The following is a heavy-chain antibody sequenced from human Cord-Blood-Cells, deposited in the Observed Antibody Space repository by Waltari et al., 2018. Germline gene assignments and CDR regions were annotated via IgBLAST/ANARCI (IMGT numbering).Heavy chain of an antibody. V-gene: IGHV1-24*01. Sequence: QVQLVQSGAEVKKPGASVKVSCKVSGYTLTELSMHWVRQAPGKGLEWMGGFEPEDGETIYAQKCQGRVTMTEDTSTDTAYMELSSLRSEDTAVYYCATLIDYGGNCNAFDIWGQGTMVTVSS. J-gene: IGHJ3*02. CDR3: ATLIDYGGNCNAFDI. CDR1: GYTLTELS. CDR2: FEPEDGET. D-gene: IGHD4-17*01.